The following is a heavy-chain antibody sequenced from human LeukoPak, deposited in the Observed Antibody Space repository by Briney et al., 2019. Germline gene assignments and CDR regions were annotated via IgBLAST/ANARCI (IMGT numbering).Heavy chain of an antibody. Sequence: PSETLSLTCTVSGGSISSSSYYWGWIRQPPGKGLEWIGSIYYSGSTYYNPSLKSRVTISVDTSKNQFSLKLSSVTAADTAVYYCARSYRIAAAGKAFGWFDPWGQGTLVTVSS. J-gene: IGHJ5*02. CDR1: GGSISSSSYY. CDR2: IYYSGST. CDR3: ARSYRIAAAGKAFGWFDP. V-gene: IGHV4-39*01. D-gene: IGHD6-13*01.